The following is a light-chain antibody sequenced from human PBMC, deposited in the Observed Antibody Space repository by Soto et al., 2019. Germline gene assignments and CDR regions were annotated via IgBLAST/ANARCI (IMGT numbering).Light chain of an antibody. CDR2: VNN. V-gene: IGLV1-40*01. CDR3: QSYDNSLSASV. J-gene: IGLJ2*01. CDR1: SSNIGAPYD. Sequence: QAVVMQPPSVSGAPGQRVTISCTGSSSNIGAPYDVHWYKQLPGTAPKLLIYVNNNRPSGVPDRFSGSKSGTSASLAITGLQAEDEADYYCQSYDNSLSASVFGGGTKLTVL.